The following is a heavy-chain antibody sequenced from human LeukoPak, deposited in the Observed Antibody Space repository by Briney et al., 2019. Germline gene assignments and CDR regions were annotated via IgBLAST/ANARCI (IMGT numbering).Heavy chain of an antibody. CDR3: ARTHSGWYYFDY. J-gene: IGHJ4*02. CDR1: GFTFSDYT. CDR2: IDLSGSTL. V-gene: IGHV3-48*04. Sequence: PGGSLRLSCAASGFTFSDYTMNWVRQAPGKGLEWVSYIDLSGSTLYYVDTVKGRFTISRDNAKNSLCLQMNSLRAEDRAVYYCARTHSGWYYFDYWGQGTLVTVSS. D-gene: IGHD6-19*01.